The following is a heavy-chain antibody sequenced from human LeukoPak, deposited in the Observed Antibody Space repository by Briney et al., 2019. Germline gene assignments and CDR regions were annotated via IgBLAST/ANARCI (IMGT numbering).Heavy chain of an antibody. Sequence: SETLSLTCAVYGGSFSGYYWSWIRQPPGKGLEWIGEINHSGSTNYNPSLKSRVTISVDTSKNQFSLKLSSVTAADTAVYYCARRHNRKRPPFGFNYDFWRGGGPFDYWGQGTLVTVSS. D-gene: IGHD3-3*01. J-gene: IGHJ4*02. V-gene: IGHV4-34*01. CDR1: GGSFSGYY. CDR3: ARRHNRKRPPFGFNYDFWRGGGPFDY. CDR2: INHSGST.